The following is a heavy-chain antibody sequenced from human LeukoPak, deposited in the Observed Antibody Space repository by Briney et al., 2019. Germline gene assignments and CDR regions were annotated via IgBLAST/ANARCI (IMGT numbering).Heavy chain of an antibody. CDR3: ARSPTPDAFDI. CDR2: IYHSGST. V-gene: IGHV4-30-2*01. J-gene: IGHJ3*02. Sequence: PSQTLSLTCAVSGGSISSGGYSWSWIRQPPGKGLEWIGYIYHSGSTYYNPSLKSRVTISVDRSKNQFSLKLSSVTAADTAVYYRARSPTPDAFDIWGQGTMVTVSS. CDR1: GGSISSGGYS.